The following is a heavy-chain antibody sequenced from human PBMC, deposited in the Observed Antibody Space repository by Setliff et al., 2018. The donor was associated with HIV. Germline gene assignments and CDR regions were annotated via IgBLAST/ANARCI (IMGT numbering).Heavy chain of an antibody. CDR1: GYTFSSFA. CDR2: ISGYNGHT. V-gene: IGHV1-18*01. CDR3: ARVGPFEFDRSGYAEF. J-gene: IGHJ4*02. D-gene: IGHD3-22*01. Sequence: GASVKVSCKASGYTFSSFAMSWVRQAPGQGLEWVAWISGYNGHTNYAQRFQGRVTVTTDTSTSTAYMELRSLRSDDTAVYFCARVGPFEFDRSGYAEFWGQGTPVTVPQ.